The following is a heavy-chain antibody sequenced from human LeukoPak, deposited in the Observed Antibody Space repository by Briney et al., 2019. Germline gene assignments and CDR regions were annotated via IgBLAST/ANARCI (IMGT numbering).Heavy chain of an antibody. J-gene: IGHJ6*03. Sequence: GGSLRLSCAASGFIFSTYSMNWVRQAPGKGLEWVSDISSSDSSIYYTDSVQGRFTVSRDNSKNILYLQMDSLRVEDTAVYYCARVSKPGWYDYYYMDVWGKGTTVTVSS. CDR1: GFIFSTYS. CDR2: ISSSDSSI. V-gene: IGHV3-48*01. D-gene: IGHD2/OR15-2a*01. CDR3: ARVSKPGWYDYYYMDV.